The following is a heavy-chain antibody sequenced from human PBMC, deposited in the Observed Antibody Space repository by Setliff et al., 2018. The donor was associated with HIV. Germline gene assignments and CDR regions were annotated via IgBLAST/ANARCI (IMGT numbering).Heavy chain of an antibody. D-gene: IGHD6-19*01. V-gene: IGHV1-8*02. CDR1: GYTFTSYD. J-gene: IGHJ6*03. CDR3: ARGAWYTSGWHASRYMDV. CDR2: VNPNSGNT. Sequence: ASVKVSCKASGYTFTSYDINWVRQATGQGLAWMGWVNPNSGNTGYAQKFQGRVTMTRNTSIRTVYMELSSLRSDDTAVYYCARGAWYTSGWHASRYMDVWGKGSTVTVSS.